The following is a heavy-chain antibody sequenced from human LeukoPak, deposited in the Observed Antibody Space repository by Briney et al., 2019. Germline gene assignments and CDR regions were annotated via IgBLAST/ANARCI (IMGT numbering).Heavy chain of an antibody. Sequence: PGGSLRLSCAASGFTFSSYWMTWVRQAPGKGLEWVANINEDGTGKYYVGSVKGRFTISRDNAKNSLDLQVNSLRAEDTAVYYCARVITSVRRLVYWYFDLWGRGTLATVSS. V-gene: IGHV3-7*04. CDR1: GFTFSSYW. CDR2: INEDGTGK. D-gene: IGHD3-10*02. J-gene: IGHJ2*01. CDR3: ARVITSVRRLVYWYFDL.